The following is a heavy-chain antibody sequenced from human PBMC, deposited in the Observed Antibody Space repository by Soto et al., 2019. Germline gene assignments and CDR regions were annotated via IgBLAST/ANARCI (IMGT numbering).Heavy chain of an antibody. CDR2: ISGSGGST. CDR1: GFTFSIYS. CDR3: AKVVKYDVLTGYYKGPDYYGMDV. Sequence: QLLESGGGLVQPGGSLRLSCAASGFTFSIYSMNWVRQAPGKGLEWVSLISGSGGSTHYADSVEGRFTISRDNSKNTLYLEMDSLSAEDTAVYYCAKVVKYDVLTGYYKGPDYYGMDVWGQGTTVTVSS. J-gene: IGHJ6*02. V-gene: IGHV3-23*01. D-gene: IGHD3-9*01.